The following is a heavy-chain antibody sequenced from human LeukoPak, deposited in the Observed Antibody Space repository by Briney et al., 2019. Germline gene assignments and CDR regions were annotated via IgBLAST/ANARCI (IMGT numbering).Heavy chain of an antibody. D-gene: IGHD4-23*01. J-gene: IGHJ4*02. V-gene: IGHV3-23*01. Sequence: GGSLRLSCAASAFTFSSYGMSWVRQAPGKGLGWVSAISGSGGSTYYADSVKGRFTISRDNSKKSLYLQMSSLRPDDAAVYYCAKDTDSTVVTPGIFDYWGQGTLVTVSS. CDR3: AKDTDSTVVTPGIFDY. CDR1: AFTFSSYG. CDR2: ISGSGGST.